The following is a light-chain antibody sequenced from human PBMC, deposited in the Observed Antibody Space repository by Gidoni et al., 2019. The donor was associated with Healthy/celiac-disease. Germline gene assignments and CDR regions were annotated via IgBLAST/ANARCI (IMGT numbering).Light chain of an antibody. CDR2: GAS. J-gene: IGKJ1*01. CDR1: QSVSSSY. V-gene: IGKV3-20*01. CDR3: QQYGSSLGT. Sequence: EIVLTQSPGTLSLSPGERATLSCRASQSVSSSYLAWYQQKPGQAPRLLIYGASSRATGIPDRFSGSGSGTDFTLTISRLEPEDFAVYYCQQYGSSLGTFGQGPKVEIK.